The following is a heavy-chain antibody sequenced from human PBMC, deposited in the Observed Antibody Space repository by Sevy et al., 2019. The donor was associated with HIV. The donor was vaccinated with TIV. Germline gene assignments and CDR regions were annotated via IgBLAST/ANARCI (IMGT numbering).Heavy chain of an antibody. Sequence: GGSLRLSCAASVFTFSKYSMSWVRQPPGKGLEWVSTLSFGCGEINYADSVKGRFTISRDNSKSSVYLQMNNLRPEDTAVYYCAREGWTKPHDYWGQGTLVTVSS. CDR2: LSFGCGEI. CDR1: VFTFSKYS. V-gene: IGHV3-23*01. D-gene: IGHD2-15*01. CDR3: AREGWTKPHDY. J-gene: IGHJ4*02.